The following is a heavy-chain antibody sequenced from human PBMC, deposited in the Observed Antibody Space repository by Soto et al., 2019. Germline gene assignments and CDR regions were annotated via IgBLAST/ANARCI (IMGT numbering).Heavy chain of an antibody. CDR2: IIPIFGTA. D-gene: IGHD6-19*01. CDR1: GGTFSSYA. J-gene: IGHJ6*02. CDR3: ARGASDSSGWDYYYGMDV. V-gene: IGHV1-69*01. Sequence: QVQLVQSGAELKKPGSSVKVSCKASGGTFSSYAISWVRQAPGQGLEWMGGIIPIFGTANYAQKFQGRVTITADESTSTAYMELSSLRSEDTAVYYCARGASDSSGWDYYYGMDVWGQGTTVTVSS.